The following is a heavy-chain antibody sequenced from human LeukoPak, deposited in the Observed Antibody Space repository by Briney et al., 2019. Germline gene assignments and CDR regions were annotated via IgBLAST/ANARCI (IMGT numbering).Heavy chain of an antibody. V-gene: IGHV4-59*01. Sequence: SETLSLTCTVAGGSISSYYWSWIRQPPGKGLEWIGYIYYRGSTNYNPSLKSRVTISVDTSKNQFSLKLSSVTAADTAVYYCARGWTGYPYYFDYWGQGTLVTVSS. J-gene: IGHJ4*02. CDR2: IYYRGST. CDR3: ARGWTGYPYYFDY. D-gene: IGHD3/OR15-3a*01. CDR1: GGSISSYY.